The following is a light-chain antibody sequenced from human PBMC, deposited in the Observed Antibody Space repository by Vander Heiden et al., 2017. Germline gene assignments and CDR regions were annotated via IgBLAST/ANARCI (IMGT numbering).Light chain of an antibody. J-gene: IGLJ3*02. V-gene: IGLV5-45*03. Sequence: AVLHQPSPLSASPVASARLTCTSRSGINVGTYRIYWYQQKPGSPPQYLLMYKSDTDKQQGSGVPSRFSGSKDASANAGILLISGLQSEDEADYYCMIWHSSAWVFGGGTKLTVL. CDR2: YKSDTDK. CDR1: SGINVGTYR. CDR3: MIWHSSAWV.